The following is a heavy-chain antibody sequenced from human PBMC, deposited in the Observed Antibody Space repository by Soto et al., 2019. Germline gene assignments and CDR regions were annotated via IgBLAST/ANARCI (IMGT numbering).Heavy chain of an antibody. CDR1: GGSLSTNP. CDR3: ARRDSGGFYRFFDS. J-gene: IGHJ4*02. Sequence: SVKVSCKASGGSLSTNPISWVRQAPGRGLEWMGGTGSGTGPGNHAQKFQGRLTVTADKSTSTVYMGLTNLSSEDTAVYYCARRDSGGFYRFFDSWGQGTLVTVSS. D-gene: IGHD2-15*01. V-gene: IGHV1-69*06. CDR2: TGSGTGPG.